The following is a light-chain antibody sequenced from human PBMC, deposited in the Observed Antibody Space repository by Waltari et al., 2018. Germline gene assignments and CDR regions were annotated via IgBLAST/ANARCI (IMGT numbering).Light chain of an antibody. CDR1: RSNIGAGYA. V-gene: IGLV1-40*01. CDR2: ANN. CDR3: HSYDTSLSGVL. Sequence: QSVLTQPPSVSGAPGQRVTISCTGSRSNIGAGYAVHWYQQIPGTAPNLLIYANNNRPPGVPDRFSGSKSGTSASLAITGLQAEDEADYYCHSYDTSLSGVLFGGGTKVTVL. J-gene: IGLJ2*01.